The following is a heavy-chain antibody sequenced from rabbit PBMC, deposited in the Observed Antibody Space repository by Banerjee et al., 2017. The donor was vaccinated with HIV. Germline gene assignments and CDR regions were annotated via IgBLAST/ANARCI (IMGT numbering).Heavy chain of an antibody. CDR1: GFDFSSNA. J-gene: IGHJ6*01. D-gene: IGHD4-2*01. V-gene: IGHV1S47*01. CDR2: IYDGDGST. CDR3: ARVLVEYDYGMDL. Sequence: QEQLVESGGGLVQPEGSLTLTCKASGFDFSSNAMCWVRQAPGKRPEWIACIYDGDGSTYYASWAKGRFTISRASSTTVTLQMTSLTAADTASYFCARVLVEYDYGMDLWGQGTLVTVS.